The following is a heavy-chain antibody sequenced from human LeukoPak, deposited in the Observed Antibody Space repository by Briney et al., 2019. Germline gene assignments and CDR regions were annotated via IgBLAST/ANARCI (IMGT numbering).Heavy chain of an antibody. V-gene: IGHV4-39*01. Sequence: SETLSLTCTVSGGSISSSSYYWGWIHQPPGKGLEWIGNIYYSGSTYYNPSLKSRVTISVDTSKNQFSLRLSSVTAADTAVYYCGRDNGDYDFDFWGQGTLVTVSS. CDR3: GRDNGDYDFDF. J-gene: IGHJ4*01. CDR2: IYYSGST. CDR1: GGSISSSSYY. D-gene: IGHD2-21*01.